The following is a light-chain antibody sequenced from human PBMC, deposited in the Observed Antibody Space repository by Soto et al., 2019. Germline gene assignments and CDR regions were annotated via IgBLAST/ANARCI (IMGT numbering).Light chain of an antibody. Sequence: QSALTQPASVSGSPGQSITISCTGTSSDVGGYNYVSWYQQHPDKAPKLMIYEVGNRPSGVSNRFSGSKSGNTASLTISGLQAEDEADYYCSSYTSSSTPLYVFGTGTKLTVL. J-gene: IGLJ1*01. V-gene: IGLV2-14*01. CDR3: SSYTSSSTPLYV. CDR1: SSDVGGYNY. CDR2: EVG.